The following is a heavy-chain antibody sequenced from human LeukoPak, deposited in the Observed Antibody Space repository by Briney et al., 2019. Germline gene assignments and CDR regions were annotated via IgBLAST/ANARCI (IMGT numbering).Heavy chain of an antibody. D-gene: IGHD2-15*01. CDR3: ARGRVVGAD. V-gene: IGHV4-59*01. CDR2: IHYSGST. J-gene: IGHJ4*02. CDR1: GASINNNFY. Sequence: PPETLSLTCTVSGASINNNFYWSWIRQPPGKGLEWLGCIHYSGSTNYNPSLMSRVTISRDTSKNQFSLKLNSVTAADTAVYYCARGRVVGADWGQGTLVTVSS.